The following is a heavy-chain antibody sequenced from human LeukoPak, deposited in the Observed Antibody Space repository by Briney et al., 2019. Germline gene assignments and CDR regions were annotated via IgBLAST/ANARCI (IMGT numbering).Heavy chain of an antibody. Sequence: GGSLRLSCPASGFTFSSYAMSWVRQAPGKGLEWVSAISGSGGSPYYADSVKGRFTISRDNSKNTLYLQMNSLRAEDTAIYFCAKGSDTSSWLLDFWGQGTLVTVSS. V-gene: IGHV3-23*01. D-gene: IGHD6-13*01. CDR3: AKGSDTSSWLLDF. J-gene: IGHJ4*02. CDR1: GFTFSSYA. CDR2: ISGSGGSP.